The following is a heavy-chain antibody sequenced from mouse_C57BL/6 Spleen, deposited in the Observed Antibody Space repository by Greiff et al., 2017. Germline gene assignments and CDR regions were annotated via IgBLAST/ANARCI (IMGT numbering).Heavy chain of an antibody. CDR2: IDPSDSYT. V-gene: IGHV1-59*01. D-gene: IGHD3-2*02. J-gene: IGHJ3*01. Sequence: QVLLQQPGAELVRPGTSVKLSCKASGYTFTSYWMHWVKQRPGQGLEWIGVIDPSDSYTNYNQKFKGKATLTVDTSSSTAYMQLSSLTSEDSAVYYCARERDSSGYVFAYWGQGTLVTVSA. CDR3: ARERDSSGYVFAY. CDR1: GYTFTSYW.